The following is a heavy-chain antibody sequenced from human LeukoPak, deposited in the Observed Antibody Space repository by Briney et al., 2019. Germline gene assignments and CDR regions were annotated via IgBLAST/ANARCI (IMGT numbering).Heavy chain of an antibody. CDR2: IWYDGGNK. J-gene: IGHJ4*02. CDR3: ARDANYGSGSYYFDY. CDR1: GFTFSSYG. Sequence: GGSLRLSCAASGFTFSSYGMHWVRQALGKGLEWVAVIWYDGGNKYYADSVKGRFTISRDNSKNTLYLQMNSLRAEDTAVYYCARDANYGSGSYYFDYWGQGTLVTVSS. D-gene: IGHD3-10*01. V-gene: IGHV3-33*01.